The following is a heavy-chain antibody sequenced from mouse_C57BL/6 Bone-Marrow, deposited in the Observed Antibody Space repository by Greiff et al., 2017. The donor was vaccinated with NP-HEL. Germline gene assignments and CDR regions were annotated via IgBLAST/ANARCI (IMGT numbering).Heavy chain of an antibody. V-gene: IGHV1-76*01. J-gene: IGHJ1*03. CDR1: GYTFTDYY. CDR3: ARDGYYPLSYWYFDV. D-gene: IGHD2-3*01. Sequence: VKLMESGAELVRPGASVKLSCKASGYTFTDYYINWVKQRPGQGLEWIARIYPGSGNTYYNEKFKGKATLTAEKSSSTAYMQLSSLTSEDSAVYFCARDGYYPLSYWYFDVWGTGTTVTVSS. CDR2: IYPGSGNT.